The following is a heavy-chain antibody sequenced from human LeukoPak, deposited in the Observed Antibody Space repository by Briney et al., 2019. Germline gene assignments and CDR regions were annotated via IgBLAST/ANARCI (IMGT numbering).Heavy chain of an antibody. CDR2: INTNTGNP. D-gene: IGHD2-2*01. CDR3: AREVRAFDY. Sequence: GGSLRLSCAASGFTFSSYAMHWVRQAPGQGLEWMGWINTNTGNPTYAQGFTGRFVFSLDTSVSTAYLQISSLKAEDTAVYYCAREVRAFDYWGQGTLVTLSS. V-gene: IGHV7-4-1*02. CDR1: GFTFSSYA. J-gene: IGHJ4*02.